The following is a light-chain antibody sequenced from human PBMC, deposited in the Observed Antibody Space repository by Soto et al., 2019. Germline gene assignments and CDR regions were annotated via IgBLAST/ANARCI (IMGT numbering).Light chain of an antibody. V-gene: IGLV2-14*03. CDR2: DVS. Sequence: QSALTQPASVSGSPGQSITISCTGTSSDVGGYNYVSWYQHPPGKAPQLMIYDVSNPPSGVSSRFAGAKAGNTASLTTSGLHAEDEADYYCSSDTSSSAWVFGGGTKLTVL. CDR3: SSDTSSSAWV. J-gene: IGLJ3*02. CDR1: SSDVGGYNY.